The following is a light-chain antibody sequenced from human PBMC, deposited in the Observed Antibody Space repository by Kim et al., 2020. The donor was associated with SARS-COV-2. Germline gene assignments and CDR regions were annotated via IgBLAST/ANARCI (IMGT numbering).Light chain of an antibody. CDR2: GAS. Sequence: GGRASLSRRASRGVSRDVAWERQKPGQAPRLLIYGASIRATGIPARFSGSGSGTEFTLTISIMQSEDFAVYYCQQYNNWPPLTFGGGTKVDIK. CDR3: QQYNNWPPLT. V-gene: IGKV3D-15*03. J-gene: IGKJ4*01. CDR1: RGVSRD.